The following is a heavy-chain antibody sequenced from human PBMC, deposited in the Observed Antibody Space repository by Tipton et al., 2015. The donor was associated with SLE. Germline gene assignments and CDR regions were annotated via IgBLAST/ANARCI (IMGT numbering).Heavy chain of an antibody. CDR2: IYHSGST. D-gene: IGHD3-10*01. Sequence: TLSLTCAVYGGSFSGYYWSWIRQPPGKGLEWIGSIYHSGSTYYNPSLKSRVTISVDTSKNQFSLKLSSVTAADTAVYYCARGTRGVIYYWGQGTLVTVSS. CDR1: GGSFSGYY. V-gene: IGHV4-34*01. J-gene: IGHJ4*02. CDR3: ARGTRGVIYY.